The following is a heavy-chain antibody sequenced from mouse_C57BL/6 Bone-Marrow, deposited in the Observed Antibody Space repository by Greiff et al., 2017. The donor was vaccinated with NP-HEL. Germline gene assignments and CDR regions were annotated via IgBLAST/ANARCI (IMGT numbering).Heavy chain of an antibody. CDR3: ARTYRRAMDY. CDR1: GYTFTNYW. J-gene: IGHJ4*01. D-gene: IGHD2-12*01. CDR2: IYPGGGYT. V-gene: IGHV1-63*01. Sequence: QVQLKESGAELVRPGTSVKMSCKASGYTFTNYWIGWAKQRPGHGLEWIGDIYPGGGYTNYNEKFKGKATLTADKSSSTAYMQFSSLTSEDSAIYYCARTYRRAMDYWGQGTSVTVSS.